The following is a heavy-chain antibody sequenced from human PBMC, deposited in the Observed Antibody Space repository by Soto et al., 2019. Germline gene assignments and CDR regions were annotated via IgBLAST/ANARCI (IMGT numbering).Heavy chain of an antibody. CDR3: ARDRGEYTSSWFWYFSH. Sequence: SETLSLTCSVPGAPIISFNWNWVRQPAGKGPEWVGRLNIAGTINYNPSLKSRITMSMDTSKNQISLHLRSVTAADTAIYYCARDRGEYTSSWFWYFSHWGHGTLVTVSS. V-gene: IGHV4-4*07. CDR2: LNIAGTI. J-gene: IGHJ2*01. D-gene: IGHD6-13*01. CDR1: GAPIISFN.